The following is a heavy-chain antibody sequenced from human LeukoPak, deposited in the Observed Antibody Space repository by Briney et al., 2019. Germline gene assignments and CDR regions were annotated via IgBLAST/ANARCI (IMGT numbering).Heavy chain of an antibody. J-gene: IGHJ4*02. CDR3: AKGTSSGWYFDY. D-gene: IGHD6-19*01. CDR2: IRYDGSNK. CDR1: GFTFSSYG. V-gene: IGHV3-30*02. Sequence: PGGPLRLSCAASGFTFSSYGMHWVRQAPGKGLEWVAFIRYDGSNKYYADSEKGRFTISRDNSKNTLYLQMNSLRAEDTAVYYCAKGTSSGWYFDYWGQGTLVTVSS.